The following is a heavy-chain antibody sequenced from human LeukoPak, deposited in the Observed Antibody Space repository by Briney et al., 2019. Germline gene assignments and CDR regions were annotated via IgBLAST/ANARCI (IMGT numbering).Heavy chain of an antibody. CDR1: GDSISSGDYY. CDR2: IYTSGST. V-gene: IGHV4-61*02. Sequence: SETLSLTCTVSGDSISSGDYYWNWIRQPAGKGLEWIGRIYTSGSTNYNPSLKSRVTISVDTSKNQFSLKLTSVTAADTAVYYCARGPYKYDGSGAFDIWGQGTMVTVSS. J-gene: IGHJ3*02. D-gene: IGHD3-22*01. CDR3: ARGPYKYDGSGAFDI.